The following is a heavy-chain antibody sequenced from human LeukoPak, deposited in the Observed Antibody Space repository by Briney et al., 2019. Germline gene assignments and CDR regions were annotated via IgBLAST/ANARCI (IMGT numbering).Heavy chain of an antibody. CDR3: ARGQAAAGYDYYYYYGMDV. V-gene: IGHV3-53*01. CDR1: GFTVSSNY. D-gene: IGHD6-13*01. CDR2: IHSGGST. Sequence: GGSLRLSCAASGFTVSSNYMSWVRQAPGKGLEWVSVIHSGGSTYYADSVKGRFTISRDNSKNTLYLQMNSLRAEDTAVYYCARGQAAAGYDYYYYYGMDVWGKGTTVTVSS. J-gene: IGHJ6*04.